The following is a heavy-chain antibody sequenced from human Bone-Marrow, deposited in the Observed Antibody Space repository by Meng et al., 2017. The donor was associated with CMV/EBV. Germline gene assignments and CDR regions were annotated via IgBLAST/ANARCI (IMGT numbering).Heavy chain of an antibody. CDR3: ATSYDILTGYPEYFQH. D-gene: IGHD3-9*01. CDR2: FDPEDGET. J-gene: IGHJ1*01. V-gene: IGHV1-24*01. CDR1: GYTLTELS. Sequence: QVQLVHSGAEVKKPGASVKVSCKVSGYTLTELSMHWVRQAPGKGLEWMGGFDPEDGETIYAQKFQGRVTMTEDTSTDTAYMELSSLRSEDTAVYYCATSYDILTGYPEYFQHWGQGTLVTVSS.